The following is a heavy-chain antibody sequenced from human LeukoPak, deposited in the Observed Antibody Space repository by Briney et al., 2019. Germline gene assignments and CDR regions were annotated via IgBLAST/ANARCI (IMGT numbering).Heavy chain of an antibody. CDR1: GGSISYYY. CDR3: ARVSCSSTSCPRRDALDV. J-gene: IGHJ3*01. CDR2: IYYSGST. V-gene: IGHV4-59*01. Sequence: SETLSLTCTVSGGSISYYYWSWIRQPPGKGLGWIGYIYYSGSTDYNPSLKSRVTISVDTSKNQFSLNLTSVTTADTAVYYCARVSCSSTSCPRRDALDVWGQGTMVTVSS. D-gene: IGHD2-2*01.